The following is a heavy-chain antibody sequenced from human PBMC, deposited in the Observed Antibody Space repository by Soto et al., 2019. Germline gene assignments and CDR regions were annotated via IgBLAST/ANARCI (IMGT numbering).Heavy chain of an antibody. V-gene: IGHV6-1*01. CDR1: GDSVSSNSAA. CDR2: TYYRSKWYN. D-gene: IGHD6-6*01. CDR3: ARGEHSSSYLVGAYYYYGMDV. Sequence: SQTLSLTCXISGDSVSSNSAAWNWIRQSPSRGLEWLGRTYYRSKWYNDYAVSVKSRITINPDTSKNQFSLQLNSVTPEDTAVYYCARGEHSSSYLVGAYYYYGMDVWGQGTTVTVSS. J-gene: IGHJ6*02.